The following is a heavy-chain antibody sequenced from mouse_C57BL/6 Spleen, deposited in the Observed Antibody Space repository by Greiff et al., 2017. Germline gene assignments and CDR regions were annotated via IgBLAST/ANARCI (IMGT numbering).Heavy chain of an antibody. CDR1: GYTFTSYW. Sequence: QVQLQQPGAELVKPGASVKLSCKASGYTFTSYWMHWVKQRPGQGLEWIGMIHPNSGSTNYNEKFKSKATLTVDKSSSTAYMQLSSLTSDDSAVYYCARWGYGSIFDYWGQGTTLTVSS. CDR2: IHPNSGST. V-gene: IGHV1-64*01. J-gene: IGHJ2*01. CDR3: ARWGYGSIFDY. D-gene: IGHD1-1*01.